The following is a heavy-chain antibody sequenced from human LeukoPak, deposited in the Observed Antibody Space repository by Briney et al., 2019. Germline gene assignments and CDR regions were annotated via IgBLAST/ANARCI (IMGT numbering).Heavy chain of an antibody. CDR3: ARAVSGIGLDY. V-gene: IGHV4-39*01. Sequence: SETLSLTCTVSGDSISGGSYFWGWIRQPPGKGLEWIGTMYYGGGTYYNPSLRSRVTMSVDTSQNQFSLKLSSVTAADTAVYFCARAVSGIGLDYWGQEILVTVSS. CDR2: MYYGGGT. D-gene: IGHD6-19*01. CDR1: GDSISGGSYF. J-gene: IGHJ4*02.